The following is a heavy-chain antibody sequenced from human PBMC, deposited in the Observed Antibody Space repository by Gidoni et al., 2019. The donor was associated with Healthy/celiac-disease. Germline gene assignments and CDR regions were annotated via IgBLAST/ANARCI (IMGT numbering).Heavy chain of an antibody. J-gene: IGHJ6*02. Sequence: QVQLQESGPGLVKPSGTLSLTCAVPGGSISSSNWWSWVRQPPGKGLEWIGEINHSGSTNYNPYLKSRVTIFADKTKNQFSLKLSSVTAADTAVYYCAGEGGFGELLGYYYYGMDVWGQGTTVTVSS. CDR2: INHSGST. D-gene: IGHD3-10*01. CDR3: AGEGGFGELLGYYYYGMDV. CDR1: GGSISSSNW. V-gene: IGHV4-4*02.